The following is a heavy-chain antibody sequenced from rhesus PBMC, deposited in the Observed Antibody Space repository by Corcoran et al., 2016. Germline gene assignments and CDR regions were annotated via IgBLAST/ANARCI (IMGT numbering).Heavy chain of an antibody. V-gene: IGHV4-73*01. CDR2: SDGNSAST. Sequence: QVNLQQWGEGLVKPSETLSPTCAVYVGSIRGHSTSWFRQPPGKGLEWIGNSDGNSASTNYYPSLKNRVTISKDTSKNQFSLKLTSVTAGDTAVYYCARGRLDYWGQGDLVTVSS. J-gene: IGHJ4*01. CDR3: ARGRLDY. CDR1: VGSIRGHS.